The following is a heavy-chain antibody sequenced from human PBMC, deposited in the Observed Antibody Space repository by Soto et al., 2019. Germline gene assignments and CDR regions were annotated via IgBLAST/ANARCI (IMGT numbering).Heavy chain of an antibody. D-gene: IGHD3-3*01. CDR2: IIPIFGTA. J-gene: IGHJ6*02. Sequence: ASVKVSCKASGGTFSSYAISWVRQAPGQGLEWMGGIIPIFGTANYAQKFQGRVTITADESTSTAYMELSSLRSEDTAVYYCARGEKTEYDFFTVAYRKDVWGQGTTVTVSS. V-gene: IGHV1-69*13. CDR1: GGTFSSYA. CDR3: ARGEKTEYDFFTVAYRKDV.